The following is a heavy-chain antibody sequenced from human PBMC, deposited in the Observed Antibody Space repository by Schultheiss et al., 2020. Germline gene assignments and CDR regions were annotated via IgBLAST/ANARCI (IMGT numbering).Heavy chain of an antibody. CDR3: ARGPQIAAPFDP. J-gene: IGHJ5*02. Sequence: SETLSLTCAVYGGSFSGYYWSWIRQPPGKGLEWIGSIYHSGITNYNPSLKSRVTISGDTSKNQFSLKMSSVTAADTAVYYCARGPQIAAPFDPWGQGTLVTVSS. CDR1: GGSFSGYY. CDR2: IYHSGIT. D-gene: IGHD2-15*01. V-gene: IGHV4-34*01.